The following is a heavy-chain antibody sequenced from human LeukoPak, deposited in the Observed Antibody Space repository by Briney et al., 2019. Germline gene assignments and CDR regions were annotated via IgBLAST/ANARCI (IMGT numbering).Heavy chain of an antibody. D-gene: IGHD3-22*01. CDR2: IKEDGSEK. V-gene: IGHV3-7*01. Sequence: QAGGSLRLSCEASGFMFTGYWMSWVRQAPGKGLEWVANIKEDGSEKYYVDSVKGRFTISRDNAKNTVSLQMNSLRAEDTGVYYCARAPSEIGGYYPEYFRHWGQGTLVTVSS. CDR1: GFMFTGYW. CDR3: ARAPSEIGGYYPEYFRH. J-gene: IGHJ1*01.